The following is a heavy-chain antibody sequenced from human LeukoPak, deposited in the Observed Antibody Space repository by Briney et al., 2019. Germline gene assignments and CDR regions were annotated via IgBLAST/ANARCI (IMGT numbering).Heavy chain of an antibody. CDR2: ISGSGGST. D-gene: IGHD3-9*01. V-gene: IGHV3-23*01. CDR3: TRVASYDILTGYYTLHYDY. J-gene: IGHJ4*02. CDR1: GFTFSSYA. Sequence: GGSLRLSCAASGFTFSSYAMSWVRQAPGKGLEWVSAISGSGGSTYYADSVKGRFTISRDNSKNTLYLQMNSLRAEDTAVYYCTRVASYDILTGYYTLHYDYWGQGTLVTVSS.